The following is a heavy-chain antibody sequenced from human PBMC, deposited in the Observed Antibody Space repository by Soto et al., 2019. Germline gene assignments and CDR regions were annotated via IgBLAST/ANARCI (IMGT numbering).Heavy chain of an antibody. D-gene: IGHD3-10*01. CDR2: IYSGGST. V-gene: IGHV3-66*04. CDR3: ARRHYYGSD. CDR1: GFTVSSNY. Sequence: EVKLVESGGGLVQPGWSLRLSCAVSGFTVSSNYMTWVRQAPGKGLECVSIIYSGGSTDYADSVKARFIISRDNSKNTLYLQMNSLRVEDTAVYYCARRHYYGSDWGQGTLVTVS. J-gene: IGHJ4*02.